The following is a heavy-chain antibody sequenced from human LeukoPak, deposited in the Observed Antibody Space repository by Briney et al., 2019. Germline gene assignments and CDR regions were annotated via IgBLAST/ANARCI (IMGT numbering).Heavy chain of an antibody. D-gene: IGHD1-26*01. CDR2: IYYSGST. Sequence: KASETLSLTCTVSGGSISSYYWGWIRQPPGKGLEWIGYIYYSGSTNYNPSLKSRVTISVDTSKNQFSLKLSSVTAADTAVYYCARLGSDVRSGSYSNFDYWGQGTLVTVSS. V-gene: IGHV4-59*08. J-gene: IGHJ4*02. CDR1: GGSISSYY. CDR3: ARLGSDVRSGSYSNFDY.